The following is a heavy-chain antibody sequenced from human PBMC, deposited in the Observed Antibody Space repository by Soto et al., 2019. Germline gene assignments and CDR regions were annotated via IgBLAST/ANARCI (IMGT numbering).Heavy chain of an antibody. D-gene: IGHD4-17*01. CDR1: GFTFSSYA. J-gene: IGHJ6*02. Sequence: GGSLRLSCAASGFTFSSYAMSWVRQAPGKGLEWVSAISGSGGDTYYADSVKGRFTISRDNAKNTLYLQMNSLRAKDTAVYYCAKAGHGHYGMDVWGQGTTVTVSS. CDR2: ISGSGGDT. CDR3: AKAGHGHYGMDV. V-gene: IGHV3-23*01.